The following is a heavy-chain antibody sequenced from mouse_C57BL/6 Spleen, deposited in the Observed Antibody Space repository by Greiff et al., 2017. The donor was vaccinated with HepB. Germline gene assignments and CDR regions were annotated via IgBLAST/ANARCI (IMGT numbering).Heavy chain of an antibody. CDR1: GYTFTSYG. J-gene: IGHJ2*01. V-gene: IGHV1-81*01. D-gene: IGHD1-1*01. CDR3: AREPIITTVVATDY. Sequence: QVQLQESGAELARPGASVKLSCKASGYTFTSYGISWVKQRTGQGLEWIGEIYPRSGNTYYNEKFKGKATLTADKSSSTAYMELRSLTSEDSAVYFCAREPIITTVVATDYWGQGTTLTVSS. CDR2: IYPRSGNT.